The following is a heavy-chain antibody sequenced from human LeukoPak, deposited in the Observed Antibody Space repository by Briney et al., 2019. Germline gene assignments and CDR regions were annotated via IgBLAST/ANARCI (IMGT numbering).Heavy chain of an antibody. J-gene: IGHJ5*02. CDR1: GGSFSGYY. Sequence: SETLSLTCAVYGGSFSGYYWNWIRQPPGKGLEWIGEINHSGSTNYNSSLKSRVTISVDTSKNQFSLRLSSVTAADTAVYYCARGRITMVRGAPLWFDPWGQGTLVTVSS. CDR3: ARGRITMVRGAPLWFDP. D-gene: IGHD3-10*01. V-gene: IGHV4-34*01. CDR2: INHSGST.